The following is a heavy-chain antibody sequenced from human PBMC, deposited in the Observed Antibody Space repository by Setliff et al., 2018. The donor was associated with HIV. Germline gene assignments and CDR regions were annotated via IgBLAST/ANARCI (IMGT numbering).Heavy chain of an antibody. J-gene: IGHJ2*01. Sequence: SVKVSCKASGGAFSSYALSWVRQAPGQGLEWMGGIIPIFGTANYAQKFQGRVTITTDESTSTAYMELSSLRSEDTAVYYCARADSSNWYFDLWGRGTLVTVSS. CDR2: IIPIFGTA. V-gene: IGHV1-69*05. CDR1: GGAFSSYA. CDR3: ARADSSNWYFDL. D-gene: IGHD3-22*01.